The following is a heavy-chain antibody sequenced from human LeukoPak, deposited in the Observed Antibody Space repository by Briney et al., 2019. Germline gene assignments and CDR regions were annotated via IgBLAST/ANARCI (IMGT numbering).Heavy chain of an antibody. Sequence: SETLSLTCTVSGGSISSYYWSWIRQPPGKGLEWIGYIFYSGSTTTYNPSLKSRVTISVDTYKNQFSLKLSSVTAADTAVYYCARRATNYYGMDVWGQGTTVTVSS. CDR2: IFYSGSTT. CDR1: GGSISSYY. V-gene: IGHV4-59*08. CDR3: ARRATNYYGMDV. J-gene: IGHJ6*02.